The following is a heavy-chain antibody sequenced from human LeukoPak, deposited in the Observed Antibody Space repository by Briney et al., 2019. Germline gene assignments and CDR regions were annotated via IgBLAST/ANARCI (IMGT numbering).Heavy chain of an antibody. Sequence: GGLVKPGGSLRLSCAASGFTFSSYSMNWVRQAPGKGLEWVSSISSSSSYIYYADSVKGRFTISRDNAKNSLYLQMNSLRAEDTAVYYCARDPAGVVVAPENDYWGQGTLVTVSS. CDR2: ISSSSSYI. D-gene: IGHD2-15*01. J-gene: IGHJ4*02. CDR3: ARDPAGVVVAPENDY. CDR1: GFTFSSYS. V-gene: IGHV3-21*01.